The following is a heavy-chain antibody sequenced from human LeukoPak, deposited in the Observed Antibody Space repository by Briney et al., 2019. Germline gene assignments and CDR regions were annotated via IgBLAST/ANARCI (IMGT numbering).Heavy chain of an antibody. Sequence: SETLSLTCTVSGGSINNGDYYWSWIRQPPGKDLEWIGYIYYNGITFYNPSLRSRITISIDTSKNQFSLKLNSVTAADTAVYYCARDRSTVDYYGLDVWGQGTTVIVSS. D-gene: IGHD4-23*01. CDR3: ARDRSTVDYYGLDV. J-gene: IGHJ6*02. CDR2: IYYNGIT. V-gene: IGHV4-30-4*01. CDR1: GGSINNGDYY.